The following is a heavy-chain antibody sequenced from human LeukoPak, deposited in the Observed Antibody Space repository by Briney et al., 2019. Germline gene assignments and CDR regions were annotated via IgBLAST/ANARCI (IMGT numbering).Heavy chain of an antibody. CDR3: AKGSASSSGYHAVN. V-gene: IGHV3-23*01. D-gene: IGHD3-22*01. CDR1: GFTFNSYA. J-gene: IGHJ4*02. Sequence: GGSLRLSCAASGFTFNSYAMNWIRQAPGKGLEWVSTITGSGGGTYYADSVKGWFTISRDNSKNTLYLQMSSLRADDTAVYYCAKGSASSSGYHAVNWGQGTLVTVSS. CDR2: ITGSGGGT.